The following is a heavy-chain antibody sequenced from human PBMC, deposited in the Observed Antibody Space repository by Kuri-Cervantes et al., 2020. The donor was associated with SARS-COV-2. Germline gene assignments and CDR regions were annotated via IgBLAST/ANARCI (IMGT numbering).Heavy chain of an antibody. CDR1: GFTFSSYS. CDR3: ASEKETYYDFWSGYSN. CDR2: ISSSSSYI. V-gene: IGHV3-21*01. D-gene: IGHD3-3*01. J-gene: IGHJ4*02. Sequence: GGSLRLSCAASGFTFSSYSMSWVRQAPGKGLEWVSSISSSSSYIYYADSVKGRFTISRDNAKNSLYLQMNSLRAEDTAVYYCASEKETYYDFWSGYSNWGQGTLVTVSS.